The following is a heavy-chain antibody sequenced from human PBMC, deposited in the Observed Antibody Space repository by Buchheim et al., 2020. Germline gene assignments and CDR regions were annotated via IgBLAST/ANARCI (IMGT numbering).Heavy chain of an antibody. CDR2: ISSSGSTI. V-gene: IGHV3-48*03. CDR1: GFTFSSYE. J-gene: IGHJ4*02. D-gene: IGHD3-16*01. CDR3: ARSKVGAARGDY. Sequence: VQLVESGGGLVQPGGSLRLSCAASGFTFSSYEMNWVRQAPGKGLEWASYISSSGSTIYYADSVKGRFIISIDNAKNSLYLQMNSLRAEETAVYYCARSKVGAARGDYWGQGTL.